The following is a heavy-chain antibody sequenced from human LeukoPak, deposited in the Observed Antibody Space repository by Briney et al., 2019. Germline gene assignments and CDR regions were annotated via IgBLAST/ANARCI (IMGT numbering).Heavy chain of an antibody. V-gene: IGHV1-46*01. CDR2: INPSAGTT. J-gene: IGHJ4*02. CDR1: GYTFSSYY. D-gene: IGHD5-24*01. Sequence: ASVKVSCKASGYTFSSYYIHWVRQAPGQGPEWMGIINPSAGTTSCAQKFQGRVTMTRDMSTDTLYLDLSSLRSEDTAVYYCARASLIGDGDFFDYWGQGTLVTVST. CDR3: ARASLIGDGDFFDY.